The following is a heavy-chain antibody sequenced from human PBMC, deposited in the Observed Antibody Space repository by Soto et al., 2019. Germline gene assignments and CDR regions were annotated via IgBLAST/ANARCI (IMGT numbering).Heavy chain of an antibody. CDR1: GYTFTTHY. CDR3: ARAGENYGSGTFSPPLRYYFNS. Sequence: QAQLVQSGTEVKKPGASVKVSCKASGYTFTTHYMHWVRQAPGQGLEWMGIINPSGGRTTYALKFQGRVTMTSHTSTNAVYVELTSLRSEDTAIYFCARAGENYGSGTFSPPLRYYFNSWGQGTLVTVSS. D-gene: IGHD3-10*01. CDR2: INPSGGRT. V-gene: IGHV1-46*01. J-gene: IGHJ4*02.